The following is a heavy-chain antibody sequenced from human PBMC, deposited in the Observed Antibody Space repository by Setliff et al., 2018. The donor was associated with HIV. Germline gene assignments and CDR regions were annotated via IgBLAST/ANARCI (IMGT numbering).Heavy chain of an antibody. Sequence: PSETLSLTCTVSGGSISSGEYYWNWIRQHPGKGLGWIGYISYSGSTYYNPSLKSRPAISVDTSKNQFSLKLSSVTAADTAVYYCARGGVWDYGLNFDYWGQGTLVTVSS. CDR2: ISYSGST. D-gene: IGHD4-17*01. CDR1: GGSISSGEYY. J-gene: IGHJ4*02. CDR3: ARGGVWDYGLNFDY. V-gene: IGHV4-31*03.